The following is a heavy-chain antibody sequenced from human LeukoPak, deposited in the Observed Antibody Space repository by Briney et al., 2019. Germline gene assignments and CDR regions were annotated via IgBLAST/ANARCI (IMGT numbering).Heavy chain of an antibody. CDR1: GFTFSSYA. CDR2: ISDRSGST. V-gene: IGHV3-23*01. Sequence: GGSLRLSCTASGFTFSSYAMSWVRQAPGKGLEWVSAISDRSGSTFYADSVKGRFTISRDNSKNTLYLQMNSLRAEDTAVYYCAESEYCSGGTCPFELYYYGMDVWGQGTTVTVSS. D-gene: IGHD2-15*01. CDR3: AESEYCSGGTCPFELYYYGMDV. J-gene: IGHJ6*02.